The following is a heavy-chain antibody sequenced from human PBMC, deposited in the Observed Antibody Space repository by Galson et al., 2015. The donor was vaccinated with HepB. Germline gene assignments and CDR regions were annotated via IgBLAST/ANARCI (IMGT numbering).Heavy chain of an antibody. V-gene: IGHV1-2*02. D-gene: IGHD1-1*01. Sequence: SVKVSCKASGYSFSGNYMHWVRQAPGQGLEWMGWINPHSGGTNYAQKFQGRVTMTRDTSISTAYMELSSLRPDDTAVYYCARAVTTLEYWGQGTLVTVSS. CDR3: ARAVTTLEY. J-gene: IGHJ4*02. CDR1: GYSFSGNY. CDR2: INPHSGGT.